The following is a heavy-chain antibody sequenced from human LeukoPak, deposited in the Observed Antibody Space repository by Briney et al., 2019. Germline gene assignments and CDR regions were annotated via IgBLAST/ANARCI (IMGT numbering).Heavy chain of an antibody. V-gene: IGHV3-23*01. CDR3: AKAVLSSGWSKNDY. J-gene: IGHJ4*02. Sequence: GGSLRLSCAASGFTFSSYAMNWVRQAPGKGLEWVSTIRGRGGSTYYADSVKGRFTISRDNSKNTLYLQMNSLRAEDTAVYYCAKAVLSSGWSKNDYWGQGTLVTVSS. D-gene: IGHD6-19*01. CDR2: IRGRGGST. CDR1: GFTFSSYA.